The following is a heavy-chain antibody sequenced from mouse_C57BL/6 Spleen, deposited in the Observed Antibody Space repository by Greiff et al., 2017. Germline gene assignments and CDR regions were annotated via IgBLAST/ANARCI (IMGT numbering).Heavy chain of an antibody. CDR1: GYSITSGYY. CDR3: ARGSNYVAY. Sequence: DVKLVESGPGLVKPSPSLSLTCSVTGYSITSGYYWNWIRQFPGNKLEWMGYISYDGSNNYNPSLKNRISITRDTSKNQFFLKLNSVTTEDTATYYCARGSNYVAYWGQGTLVTVSA. V-gene: IGHV3-6*01. J-gene: IGHJ3*01. CDR2: ISYDGSN. D-gene: IGHD2-5*01.